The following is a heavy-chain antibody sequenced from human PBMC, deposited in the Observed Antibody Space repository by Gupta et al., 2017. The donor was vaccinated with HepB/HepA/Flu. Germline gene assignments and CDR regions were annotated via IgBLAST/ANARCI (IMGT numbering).Heavy chain of an antibody. CDR1: GYTLTELS. CDR2: FDPEDGET. D-gene: IGHD6-13*01. V-gene: IGHV1-24*01. J-gene: IGHJ6*02. Sequence: QVQLVQSGAEVKKPGASVKVSCKVSGYTLTELSMHWVRQAPGKGLEWMGGFDPEDGETIYAQKFQGRVTMTEDTSTDTAYMELSSLRSEDTAVYYCATGLTIAAAGPEYYYYGMDVWGQGTTVTVSS. CDR3: ATGLTIAAAGPEYYYYGMDV.